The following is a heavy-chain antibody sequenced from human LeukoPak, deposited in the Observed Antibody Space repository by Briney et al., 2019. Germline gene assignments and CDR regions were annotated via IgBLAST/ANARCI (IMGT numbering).Heavy chain of an antibody. D-gene: IGHD3-10*02. V-gene: IGHV3-48*01. J-gene: IGHJ6*04. Sequence: GGSLRLSCAASGFTFSKYTMNWVRQAPGKGLQWVSYISGSSSKVYYADSVKGRFTISRDNAKNSLYLQMKSLRAEDTAVYYCAELGITMIGGVWGKGTTVTISS. CDR2: ISGSSSKV. CDR1: GFTFSKYT. CDR3: AELGITMIGGV.